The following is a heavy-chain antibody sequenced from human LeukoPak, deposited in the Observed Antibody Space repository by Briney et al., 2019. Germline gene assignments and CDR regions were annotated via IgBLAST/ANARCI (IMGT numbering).Heavy chain of an antibody. CDR2: IYSGGSP. Sequence: HPGGSLRLSCAASGFIVRSSYMSWVRQAPGKGLEWVSVIYSGGSPDYADSAKGRFTISTDNSKNTLYLQMNSLRVEDTAVYYCARDGADNSGYYFGSLWGQGTVVTVSS. CDR3: ARDGADNSGYYFGSL. J-gene: IGHJ3*01. CDR1: GFIVRSSY. V-gene: IGHV3-53*01. D-gene: IGHD3-22*01.